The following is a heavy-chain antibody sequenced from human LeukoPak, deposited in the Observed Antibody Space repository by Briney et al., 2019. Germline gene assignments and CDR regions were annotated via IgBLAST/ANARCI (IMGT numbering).Heavy chain of an antibody. CDR1: GDSFTGYY. CDR2: VYYNGDYT. J-gene: IGHJ3*01. V-gene: IGHV4-59*12. Sequence: SETLSLTCTVSGDSFTGYYWHWIRQPPGKGLEWIGYVYYNGDYTDYNPSLKSRVTMSVDSSRMQFSLKLKTVTAANTDVYFSARQMTTLCDGRTFSKWGQGTMVSISS. D-gene: IGHD2-2*01. CDR3: ARQMTTLCDGRTFSK.